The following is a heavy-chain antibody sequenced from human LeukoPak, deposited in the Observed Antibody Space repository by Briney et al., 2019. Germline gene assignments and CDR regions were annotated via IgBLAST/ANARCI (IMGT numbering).Heavy chain of an antibody. CDR2: MQSTGNS. V-gene: IGHV4-59*01. CDR1: GDSISTYH. Sequence: PSETLSLTCSVSGDSISTYHWSWIRKTPAKGLEWIGYMQSTGNSNYNPSLKSRVNIFVDTSKNQFVLNLRSVTAADTAVYYCARDKRHSYGRYFDPWGQGMLVTVSS. D-gene: IGHD5-18*01. CDR3: ARDKRHSYGRYFDP. J-gene: IGHJ4*02.